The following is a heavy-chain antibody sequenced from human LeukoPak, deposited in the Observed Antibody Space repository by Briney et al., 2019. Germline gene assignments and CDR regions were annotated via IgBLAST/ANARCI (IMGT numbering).Heavy chain of an antibody. CDR1: GYTFTGYY. V-gene: IGHV1-2*04. Sequence: ASVKVSCKASGYTFTGYYMHWVRQAPGQGLEWMGWINPDSGGTNYAQKFQGWVTMTRDTSISTAYMELSRLRSDDTAVYYCARATRGYDSSGYHDYWGQGTLVTVSS. J-gene: IGHJ4*02. CDR3: ARATRGYDSSGYHDY. CDR2: INPDSGGT. D-gene: IGHD3-22*01.